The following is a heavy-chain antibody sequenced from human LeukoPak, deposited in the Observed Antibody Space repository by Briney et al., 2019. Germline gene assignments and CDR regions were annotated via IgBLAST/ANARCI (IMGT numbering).Heavy chain of an antibody. Sequence: ASVKVSCKTSGYTFINYCVTWVRQAPGQGLEWMGWISAYNDKTNYAQSLQGRVTMTTDTSTRTAYMELRSLRSDDTAVYYCARGADDNNAFDVWGRGTLVTVSS. V-gene: IGHV1-18*01. CDR3: ARGADDNNAFDV. CDR2: ISAYNDKT. D-gene: IGHD3-9*01. CDR1: GYTFINYC. J-gene: IGHJ3*01.